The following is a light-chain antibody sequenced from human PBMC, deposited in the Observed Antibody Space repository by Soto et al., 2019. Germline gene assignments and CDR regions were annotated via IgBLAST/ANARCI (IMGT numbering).Light chain of an antibody. J-gene: IGKJ4*01. CDR1: QDISSW. V-gene: IGKV1-12*01. CDR3: QQADSFPLT. CDR2: AAS. Sequence: DIQMTQSPSSVSASVGDRVTITCRASQDISSWLTWYQQKPGKAPKLLIYAASSLKSGVPSRFSGSGSGTDFTLSLTSLQPEDFATYNCQQADSFPLTFGGGTRVEMK.